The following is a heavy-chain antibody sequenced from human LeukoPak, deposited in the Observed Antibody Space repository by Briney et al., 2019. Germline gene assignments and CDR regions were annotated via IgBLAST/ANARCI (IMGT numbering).Heavy chain of an antibody. CDR2: ISGSGGST. CDR3: AKERQTGDYFTSDF. J-gene: IGHJ4*02. V-gene: IGHV3-23*01. CDR1: GFTFSSYA. D-gene: IGHD4-17*01. Sequence: GGSLRLSCAASGFTFSSYAMSWVRQAPGKGLEWVSAISGSGGSTYYADSVKGQFTISRDNSKSTVYLQMNSLRADDTAVYYCAKERQTGDYFTSDFWGQGTLVTVSS.